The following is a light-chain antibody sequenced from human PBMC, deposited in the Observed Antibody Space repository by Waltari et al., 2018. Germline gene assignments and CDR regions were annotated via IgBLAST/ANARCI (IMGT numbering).Light chain of an antibody. CDR2: HAS. CDR3: QHYESLPVT. V-gene: IGKV3-20*01. Sequence: EIVLTQSPGTLSLSPGERATLSCSASQSISQYLAWYQQKPGQAPRLLIYHASSRAAGIPDRFSGSGSGTDFSLTISRLEPEDFAVYYCQHYESLPVTFGQGTKVEIK. CDR1: QSISQY. J-gene: IGKJ1*01.